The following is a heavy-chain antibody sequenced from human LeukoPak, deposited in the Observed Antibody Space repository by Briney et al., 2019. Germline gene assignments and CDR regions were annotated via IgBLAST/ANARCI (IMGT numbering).Heavy chain of an antibody. CDR3: ARGGIGYCSGGSCYNHYYYYYMDV. J-gene: IGHJ6*03. CDR1: GFTFSSYA. Sequence: GGSLRLSCAASGFTFSSYAMSWVRQAPGKGLEWVSAISGSGGSTYYADSVKGRFTISRDNSKNTLYLQMNSLRAEDTAVYYCARGGIGYCSGGSCYNHYYYYYMDVWGKGTTVTVSS. D-gene: IGHD2-15*01. V-gene: IGHV3-23*01. CDR2: ISGSGGST.